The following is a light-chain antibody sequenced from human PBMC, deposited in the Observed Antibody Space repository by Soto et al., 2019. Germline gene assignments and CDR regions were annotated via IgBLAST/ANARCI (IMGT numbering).Light chain of an antibody. CDR1: QSVSSN. CDR2: GAS. V-gene: IGKV3-15*01. CDR3: QQRDNWPWT. J-gene: IGKJ1*01. Sequence: EIVMTQSPATLSVSPGERATLSCRASQSVSSNLAWYQQKPGQAPRLLIYGASTRATGIPARFSGSGSGTDFTLTISSLEPEYFAVYYCQQRDNWPWTFGQGTKVDIK.